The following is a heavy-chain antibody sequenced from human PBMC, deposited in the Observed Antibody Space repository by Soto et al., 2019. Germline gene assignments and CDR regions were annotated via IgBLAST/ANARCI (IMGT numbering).Heavy chain of an antibody. J-gene: IGHJ6*02. CDR2: IYHSGST. CDR3: ARSLGIAAAGTVYYYYGMDV. Sequence: PSETLSLTCAVSGGSISSSNLWSCVRQPPGKGLEWIGEIYHSGSTNYNPSLKSRVTISVDKSKNQFSLKLSSVTAADTAVYYCARSLGIAAAGTVYYYYGMDVWGQGTTVTVSS. D-gene: IGHD6-13*01. V-gene: IGHV4-4*02. CDR1: GGSISSSNL.